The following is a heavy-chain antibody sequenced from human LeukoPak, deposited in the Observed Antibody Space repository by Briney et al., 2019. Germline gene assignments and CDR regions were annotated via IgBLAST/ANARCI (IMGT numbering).Heavy chain of an antibody. CDR1: GASISSYY. CDR3: SRKGGYKSPFQH. Sequence: PSETLSLTCTVSGASISSYYWSWIRQPPGKGLEWIGYIYTSGSTNYNPSLKSRVTISIDTSKNQFSLKLSSVTAADTAVYYCSRKGGYKSPFQHWGQGTLVTVSS. CDR2: IYTSGST. V-gene: IGHV4-4*08. J-gene: IGHJ1*01. D-gene: IGHD5-24*01.